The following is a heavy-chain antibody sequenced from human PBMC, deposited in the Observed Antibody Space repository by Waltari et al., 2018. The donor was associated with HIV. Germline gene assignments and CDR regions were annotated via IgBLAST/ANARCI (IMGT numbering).Heavy chain of an antibody. J-gene: IGHJ6*02. CDR3: ARDRGVVTPNYGMDV. CDR1: GFTFRITS. D-gene: IGHD2-21*02. CDR2: ISGSRFTI. Sequence: EVQLVESGGGLVQPGGSLRLSCAASGFTFRITSMNWGRQAPGKGLEWVSHISGSRFTIYYADSVKGRFTISRDNAKNSLYLQMNSLRAEDTAVYYCARDRGVVTPNYGMDVWGQGTTVTVSS. V-gene: IGHV3-48*01.